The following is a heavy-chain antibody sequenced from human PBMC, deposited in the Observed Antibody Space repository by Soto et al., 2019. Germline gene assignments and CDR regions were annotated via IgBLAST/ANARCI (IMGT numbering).Heavy chain of an antibody. CDR3: ARHRKIGATIPGFDY. J-gene: IGHJ4*02. CDR2: IIPIFCTA. CDR1: GGTFSSYA. V-gene: IGHV1-69*01. Sequence: QVQLVQSGAEVKNPGSSVKVSCKASGGTFSSYAISWVRQAPGQGLEWMGGIIPIFCTANYTQKFQGRVTSTADESTSTAYMELSSLTSEDTAVYYCARHRKIGATIPGFDYWGQGTLFTVSS. D-gene: IGHD5-12*01.